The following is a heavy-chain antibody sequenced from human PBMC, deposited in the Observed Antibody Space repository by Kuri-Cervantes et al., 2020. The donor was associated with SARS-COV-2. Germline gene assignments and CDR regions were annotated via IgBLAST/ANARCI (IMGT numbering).Heavy chain of an antibody. V-gene: IGHV3-11*04. CDR1: GFIFSDYY. D-gene: IGHD7-27*01. J-gene: IGHJ4*02. Sequence: GGSLRLSCTASGFIFSDYYMTWIRQAPGKGLEWVSNIGPSGTTKYYADSVKGLFTISRDNAKNSLYLQMSSLRAEDTAVYYCARDLRLGKSLDYWGQGTLVTDSS. CDR3: ARDLRLGKSLDY. CDR2: IGPSGTTK.